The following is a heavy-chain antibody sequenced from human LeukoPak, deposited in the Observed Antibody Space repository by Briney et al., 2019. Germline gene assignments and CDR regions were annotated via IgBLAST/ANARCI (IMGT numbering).Heavy chain of an antibody. CDR3: AKYYCSSANCYSDY. CDR1: GFAFSTYA. Sequence: GGSLRLSCAASGFAFSTYAMSWVRQAPGKGLEWVSGISGSGGSTYYADSVMGRFTVSRDNSKNTLHLRMNSLRAEDTAVYYCAKYYCSSANCYSDYWGQGTLVTVSS. J-gene: IGHJ4*02. D-gene: IGHD2-2*02. V-gene: IGHV3-23*01. CDR2: ISGSGGST.